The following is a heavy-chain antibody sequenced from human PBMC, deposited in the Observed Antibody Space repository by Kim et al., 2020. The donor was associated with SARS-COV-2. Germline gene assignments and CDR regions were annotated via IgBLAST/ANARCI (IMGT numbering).Heavy chain of an antibody. D-gene: IGHD3-22*01. CDR3: ARSGGGVVIRENWCDP. CDR2: IGLSSGTI. V-gene: IGHV3-48*04. J-gene: IGHJ5*02. CDR1: GFTFSGYN. Sequence: GGSLRLSCAASGFTFSGYNMHWIRQAPGKGLEWVSSIGLSSGTINYTGSVKGRFTISRDNAKNSLYLQMNSLGAEDTAVYYCARSGGGVVIRENWCDPWGQGP.